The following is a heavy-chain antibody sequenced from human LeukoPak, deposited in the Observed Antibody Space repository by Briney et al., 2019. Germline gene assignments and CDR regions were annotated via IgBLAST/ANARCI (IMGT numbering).Heavy chain of an antibody. J-gene: IGHJ5*02. CDR3: ARTCGPLGYCSSTSYWFDP. V-gene: IGHV1-18*01. CDR2: ISAYNGNT. CDR1: GYTFTSYG. D-gene: IGHD2-2*01. Sequence: ASAKVSCKASGYTFTSYGISWVRQAPGQGREWMGWISAYNGNTNSAQKLQGRVTITTVTSTSTAYMELRSLRSDDTAVYYCARTCGPLGYCSSTSYWFDPWGQGALVTVSS.